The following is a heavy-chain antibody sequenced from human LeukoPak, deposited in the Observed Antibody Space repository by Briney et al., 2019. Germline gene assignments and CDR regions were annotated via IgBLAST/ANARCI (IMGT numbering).Heavy chain of an antibody. Sequence: GGSLRLSCAASGFTFDDYTMHWVRQAPGKGLEWVSGISWNSGSIGYADSVRGRFTISRDNAKNSLYLQMSSLRGEDTALYYCAKDRRNDFDYWGQGTLVTVSS. CDR2: ISWNSGSI. V-gene: IGHV3-9*01. CDR1: GFTFDDYT. CDR3: AKDRRNDFDY. J-gene: IGHJ4*02. D-gene: IGHD1-14*01.